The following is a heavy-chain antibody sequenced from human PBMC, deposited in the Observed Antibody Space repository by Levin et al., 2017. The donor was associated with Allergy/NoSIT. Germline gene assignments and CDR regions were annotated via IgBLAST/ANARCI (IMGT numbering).Heavy chain of an antibody. Sequence: SQTLSLTCAVYGGSFSDYYWSWIRQPPGKGLEWIGEINHSGSTNYNPSLMSRVTISLDKPKNQFSLKMSSVTAADTAVYYCARPSGYYPELRFAYWGQGTLVTVSS. CDR2: INHSGST. J-gene: IGHJ4*02. CDR1: GGSFSDYY. CDR3: ARPSGYYPELRFAY. D-gene: IGHD5-12*01. V-gene: IGHV4-34*01.